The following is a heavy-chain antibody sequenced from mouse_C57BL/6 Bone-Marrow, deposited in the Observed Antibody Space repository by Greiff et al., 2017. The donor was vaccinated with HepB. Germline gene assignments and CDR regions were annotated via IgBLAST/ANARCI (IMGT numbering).Heavy chain of an antibody. J-gene: IGHJ2*01. CDR1: GFSLTSYG. CDR3: AKKGAYDGYYFDY. Sequence: QVQLQQSGPGLVQPSQRLSITCTVSGFSLTSYGVHWARQSPGKGLEWLGVIWRGGSTDYNAAFMSRLSITKDNSKSQVFFKMNSLQADDTAIYYGAKKGAYDGYYFDYWGQGTTLTVSS. V-gene: IGHV2-5*01. D-gene: IGHD2-3*01. CDR2: IWRGGST.